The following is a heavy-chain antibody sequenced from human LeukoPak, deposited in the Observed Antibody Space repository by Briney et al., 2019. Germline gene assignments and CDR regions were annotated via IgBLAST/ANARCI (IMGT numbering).Heavy chain of an antibody. D-gene: IGHD2-15*01. CDR1: GYRFTTNW. CDR2: IYPSDSDT. CDR3: ARQGSGYINY. Sequence: GEALKISCKGSGYRFTTNWIGWVRQMPGKGLEWMGIIYPSDSDTRYSPSFQGQVTISADKSISTAYLQWSSLKASDTAMYYCARQGSGYINYWGQGTLVTVSS. V-gene: IGHV5-51*01. J-gene: IGHJ4*03.